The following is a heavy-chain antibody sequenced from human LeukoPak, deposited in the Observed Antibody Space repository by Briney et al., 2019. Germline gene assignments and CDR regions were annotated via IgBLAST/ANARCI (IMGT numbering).Heavy chain of an antibody. Sequence: PSETLYLTRSVSGGPISRLFWSWIRQPPGKGLEWIGYIYYSGSTNYNPSLMSRVTISVDTSKNQFPLKLSSVTAADTAVYYCATTTQWELFRSLGAGSGAFDIWGQGTMVTVSS. CDR2: IYYSGST. D-gene: IGHD1-26*01. V-gene: IGHV4-59*11. CDR1: GGPISRLF. CDR3: ATTTQWELFRSLGAGSGAFDI. J-gene: IGHJ3*02.